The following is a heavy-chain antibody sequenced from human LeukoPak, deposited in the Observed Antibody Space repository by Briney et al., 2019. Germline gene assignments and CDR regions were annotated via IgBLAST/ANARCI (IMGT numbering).Heavy chain of an antibody. CDR2: ISAYNGNT. Sequence: ASVKVSCKASGYTFTSYGISWVRQAPGQGLEWMGWISAYNGNTTYAQKLQGRVTMTTDTSTSTAYMELRSLRSDDTAVYYCARDRTWQQLGLPDYWGQGTLVTVSS. V-gene: IGHV1-18*01. D-gene: IGHD6-13*01. CDR3: ARDRTWQQLGLPDY. J-gene: IGHJ4*02. CDR1: GYTFTSYG.